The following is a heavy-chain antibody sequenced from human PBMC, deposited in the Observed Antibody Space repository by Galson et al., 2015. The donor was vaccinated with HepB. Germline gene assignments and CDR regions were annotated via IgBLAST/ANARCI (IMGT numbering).Heavy chain of an antibody. Sequence: SLRLSCATSGFTFRDHAMDWFRQAPGKGLEWVTFIRSKFYTGTTDDAASVKGRFTISRDDSKSIAYLQMNSLKTEDTAIYYCVRGIRVSTGGQIRYYFDYWGQGTVVIVSS. D-gene: IGHD2-15*01. CDR3: VRGIRVSTGGQIRYYFDY. V-gene: IGHV3-49*03. CDR2: IRSKFYTGTT. CDR1: GFTFRDHA. J-gene: IGHJ4*02.